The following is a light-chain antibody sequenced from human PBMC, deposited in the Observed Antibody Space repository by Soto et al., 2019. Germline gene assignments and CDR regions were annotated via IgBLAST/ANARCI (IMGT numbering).Light chain of an antibody. J-gene: IGLJ1*01. V-gene: IGLV2-23*01. CDR3: CSYAGSSYYV. CDR2: EGS. Sequence: QSVLTQPASVSGSPGQSITISCTGTSSDVGGFNLVSWYQHRPGKAPKFILYEGSKRPSGVSNRSSGSKSGNTASLTISGLQAEDEAYYYCCSYAGSSYYVFGSGTKVTVL. CDR1: SSDVGGFNL.